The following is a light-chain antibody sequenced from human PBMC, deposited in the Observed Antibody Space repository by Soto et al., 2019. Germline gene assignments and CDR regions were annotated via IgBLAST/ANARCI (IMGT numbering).Light chain of an antibody. Sequence: EIFLTQSPATLSVSPGERATLSCRASQSVSSNLAWYQQKPGLAPRLLIFDASTRATGIPDRFSGSGSGTDFTLTISSLEPEDFAVYYCQQRSNWPPWTFGQGTKVDIK. J-gene: IGKJ1*01. CDR1: QSVSSN. V-gene: IGKV3-11*01. CDR2: DAS. CDR3: QQRSNWPPWT.